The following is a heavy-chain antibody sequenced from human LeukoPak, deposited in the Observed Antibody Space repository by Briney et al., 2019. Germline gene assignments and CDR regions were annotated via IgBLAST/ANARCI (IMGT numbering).Heavy chain of an antibody. Sequence: PSETLSLTCTVSGASVSSFYWSWIRQSAGKGLEWIGRLYSGGGTNYNPSLKSRVTMSEDTSRNQFYLDLRSVTAADSAVYYCARDNSISIFGHYYYYTDVWGKGTTVTVSS. CDR2: LYSGGGT. CDR1: GASVSSFY. D-gene: IGHD3-3*01. J-gene: IGHJ6*03. CDR3: ARDNSISIFGHYYYYTDV. V-gene: IGHV4-4*07.